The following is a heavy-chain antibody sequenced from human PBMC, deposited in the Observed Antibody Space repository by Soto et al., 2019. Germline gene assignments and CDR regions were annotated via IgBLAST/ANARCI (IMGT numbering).Heavy chain of an antibody. J-gene: IGHJ4*02. Sequence: QVQLQQWGAGLLKPSETLSLTCAVYGEPFSGFYWSWIRQTPGKGLEWLGEIDHSGTTNYDPSLKNRVTISVDTSKNQFSLKLTSVTAADSGVYYCARAAYCSAGSCTLDYWGQGTLVTVSS. V-gene: IGHV4-34*01. D-gene: IGHD2-15*01. CDR2: IDHSGTT. CDR1: GEPFSGFY. CDR3: ARAAYCSAGSCTLDY.